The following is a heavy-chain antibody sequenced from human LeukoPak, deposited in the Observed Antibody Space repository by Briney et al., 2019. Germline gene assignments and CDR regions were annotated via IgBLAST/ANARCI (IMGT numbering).Heavy chain of an antibody. V-gene: IGHV3-64D*09. J-gene: IGHJ4*02. Sequence: GGSLRLSCSASGFTFSSYALHWVRQAPGKGLEYVSSISRNGISTYYADSVRGRFTISRENSKNSLYLQMSSLRAEDTAVYYCVKDRAVGATPPNHYFDYWGQGTLVTVSS. CDR2: ISRNGIST. CDR3: VKDRAVGATPPNHYFDY. CDR1: GFTFSSYA. D-gene: IGHD1-26*01.